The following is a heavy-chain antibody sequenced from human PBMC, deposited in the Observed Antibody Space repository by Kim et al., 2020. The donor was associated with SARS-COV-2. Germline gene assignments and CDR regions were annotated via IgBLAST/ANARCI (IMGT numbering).Heavy chain of an antibody. CDR1: GITFGSHD. CDR3: AIDSCNGGGCYCYY. Sequence: GGSLRLSCSASGITFGSHDMRWVRLAPGKGLEWVSDISARGDVTMVAPSVEGRFMVSRDNSKNTLYLQMNSLRDDDTGFYYCAIDSCNGGGCYCYYLCQG. D-gene: IGHD2-15*01. V-gene: IGHV3-23*01. CDR2: ISARGDVT. J-gene: IGHJ4*02.